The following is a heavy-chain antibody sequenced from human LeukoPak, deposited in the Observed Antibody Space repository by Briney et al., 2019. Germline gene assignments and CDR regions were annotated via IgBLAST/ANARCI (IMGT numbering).Heavy chain of an antibody. CDR1: GGSISSGGYY. Sequence: SQTLSLTCTVSGGSISSGGYYWSWIRQHPGKGLEWIGYIYYSGGTYYNPSLRSRVTISVDTSKNQFSLKLSSVTAADTAVYYCARGGPNGDIVVVPAAMSGDYWGQGTLVTVSS. V-gene: IGHV4-31*03. CDR3: ARGGPNGDIVVVPAAMSGDY. CDR2: IYYSGGT. J-gene: IGHJ4*02. D-gene: IGHD2-2*01.